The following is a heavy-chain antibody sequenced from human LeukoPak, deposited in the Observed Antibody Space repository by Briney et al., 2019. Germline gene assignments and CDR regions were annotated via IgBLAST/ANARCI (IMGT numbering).Heavy chain of an antibody. D-gene: IGHD5-18*01. Sequence: SETLSLTCSVSGASVSSTSYYWAWIRQPPGKGLEWIGSIYYNGDTYSNTSLKSRLTISVDTSKNHFSPNLNSLTAADTAVYYCARQGSGYSFGWWGQGTLVTVTS. J-gene: IGHJ4*02. V-gene: IGHV4-39*01. CDR1: GASVSSTSYY. CDR2: IYYNGDT. CDR3: ARQGSGYSFGW.